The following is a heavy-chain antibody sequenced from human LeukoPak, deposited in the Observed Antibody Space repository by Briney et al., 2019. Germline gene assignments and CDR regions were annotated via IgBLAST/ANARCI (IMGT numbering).Heavy chain of an antibody. D-gene: IGHD1-26*01. CDR3: ARVRRIYSGSYFRVSGNFFDI. J-gene: IGHJ3*02. CDR2: INHSGST. CDR1: GGSFSGYY. Sequence: SETLSHTCAVYGGSFSGYYWSWIRQPPGKGPEWIGEINHSGSTNYNPSLKSRVTISVDTSKNQFSLKLSSVTAADTAVYYCARVRRIYSGSYFRVSGNFFDIWGQGTMVTVSS. V-gene: IGHV4-34*01.